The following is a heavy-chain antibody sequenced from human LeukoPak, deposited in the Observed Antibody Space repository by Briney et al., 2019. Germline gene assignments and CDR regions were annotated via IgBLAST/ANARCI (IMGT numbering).Heavy chain of an antibody. D-gene: IGHD5-24*01. CDR3: ARSRDGYSHIKY. Sequence: ASVKVSCKASGYTFTNYYMHWVRQAPGQGLEWMGMINPSGGRTNYAQKFQGRVTMTRDTSTSTVSMELSSLRSEDTAVYYCARSRDGYSHIKYWSQGTLVTVSS. J-gene: IGHJ4*02. CDR2: INPSGGRT. V-gene: IGHV1-46*01. CDR1: GYTFTNYY.